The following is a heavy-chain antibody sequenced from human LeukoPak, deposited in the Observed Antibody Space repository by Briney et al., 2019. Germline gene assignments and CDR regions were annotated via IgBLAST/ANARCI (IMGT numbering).Heavy chain of an antibody. Sequence: ASVKVSCKASGYTFTNYAMHWVRQAPGQRLEWMGWINAGSGNTKYSQKFQGRVTITRDTSASTAYMELSSLRSEDTAVYYCARETTVTYNSDAFDIWGQGTMVTVSS. D-gene: IGHD4-17*01. J-gene: IGHJ3*02. CDR2: INAGSGNT. CDR3: ARETTVTYNSDAFDI. CDR1: GYTFTNYA. V-gene: IGHV1-3*01.